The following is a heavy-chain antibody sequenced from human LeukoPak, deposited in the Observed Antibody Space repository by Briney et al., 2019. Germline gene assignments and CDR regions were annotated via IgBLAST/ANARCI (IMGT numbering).Heavy chain of an antibody. D-gene: IGHD6-19*01. V-gene: IGHV3-21*01. CDR2: ISSSSSYI. CDR3: ARERWDSSGWNYYYYGMDV. CDR1: GFTFSSYS. J-gene: IGHJ6*02. Sequence: GGSLRLSCAASGFTFSSYSMNWVRQAPGKGLEWVSSISSSSSYIYYADSVKGRFTISRDNSKNTLYLQMNSLRAEDTAVYYCARERWDSSGWNYYYYGMDVWGQGTTVTVSS.